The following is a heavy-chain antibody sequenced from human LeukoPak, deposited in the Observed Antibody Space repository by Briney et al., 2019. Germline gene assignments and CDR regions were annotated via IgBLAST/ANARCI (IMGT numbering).Heavy chain of an antibody. V-gene: IGHV3-23*01. CDR2: VSGSGTST. CDR3: AKDVPYYGPVSYYRNHGFDP. Sequence: GGSLRLSCAASGFTFSNYAMTWVRQAPGKGLEWVSVVSGSGTSTYYADSVEGRFTISRDNSKNTVYLQMNNLRAEDTAIYYCAKDVPYYGPVSYYRNHGFDPWGQGTLVTVSS. CDR1: GFTFSNYA. D-gene: IGHD3-10*01. J-gene: IGHJ5*02.